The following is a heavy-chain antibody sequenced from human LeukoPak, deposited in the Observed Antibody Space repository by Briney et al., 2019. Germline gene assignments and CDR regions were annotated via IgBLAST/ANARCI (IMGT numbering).Heavy chain of an antibody. D-gene: IGHD2-15*01. CDR1: GFTFRRYW. CDR2: IEQDGSEK. CDR3: AREFCSGANCYPMGAFDM. Sequence: PGGSLRLSSAASGFTFRRYWMSWVRQAPRKGLEWVANIEQDGSEKYYVDSVKGRFTISRDNAKNSLYLQMNSLRAEDTAVYYCAREFCSGANCYPMGAFDMWGQGTMVTVSS. V-gene: IGHV3-7*01. J-gene: IGHJ3*02.